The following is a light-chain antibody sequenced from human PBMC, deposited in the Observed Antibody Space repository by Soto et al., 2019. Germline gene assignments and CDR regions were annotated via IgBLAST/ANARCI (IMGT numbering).Light chain of an antibody. CDR3: QQYGSSPLT. V-gene: IGKV3-20*01. CDR1: QSVTSSY. CDR2: HAS. Sequence: EIVLTQSPGTLSLSPGEGATLSCRASQSVTSSYLAWYRHKPGQAPRLLIYHASTRATGIPDRFSGSGSGTDFTLTISRLEPEDFAVYYCQQYGSSPLTFGGGTTVEIK. J-gene: IGKJ4*01.